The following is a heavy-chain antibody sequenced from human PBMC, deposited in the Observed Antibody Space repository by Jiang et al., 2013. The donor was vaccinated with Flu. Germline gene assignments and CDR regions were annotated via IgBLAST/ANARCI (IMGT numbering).Heavy chain of an antibody. V-gene: IGHV3-21*01. CDR2: ISSSSTYI. J-gene: IGHJ4*02. Sequence: VQLVESGGGLVKPGGSLRLSCAVSGFTFSNYNMNWVRQAPGKGLEWVSSISSSSTYIYYADSVKGRFTISGDNAKNSLYLQMNSLRAEDTAVYYCARDSSGWILFDYWGQGTLVTVSS. D-gene: IGHD6-19*01. CDR1: GFTFSNYN. CDR3: ARDSSGWILFDY.